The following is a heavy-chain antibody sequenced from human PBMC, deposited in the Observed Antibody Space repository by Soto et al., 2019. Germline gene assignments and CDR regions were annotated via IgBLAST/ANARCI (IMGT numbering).Heavy chain of an antibody. CDR1: GFTFSGSW. D-gene: IGHD4-4*01. V-gene: IGHV3-7*01. Sequence: EMQLVESGGGLVQPGGSLRLSCVDSGFTFSGSWMAWVRQAPGRGLEWVANIKEDGSAKYYVDSVKGRFTVSRDNAKNSLYLQMNGLRAEDTAVYYCTRERAYNCFDYWGQGTLVTVSS. CDR2: IKEDGSAK. J-gene: IGHJ4*02. CDR3: TRERAYNCFDY.